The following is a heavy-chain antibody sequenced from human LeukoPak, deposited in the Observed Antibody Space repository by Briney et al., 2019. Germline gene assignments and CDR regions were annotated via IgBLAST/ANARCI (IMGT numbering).Heavy chain of an antibody. Sequence: GGSLRLSCAASGFTFSSYSMTWVRQAPGKGLEWVSYISSTSSTVYYADSVKGRFTISRDNVKNSLYLQMNSLRAEDTAVYYCARGRDSSSSYPGYWGQGTLVTVSS. D-gene: IGHD6-6*01. CDR2: ISSTSSTV. V-gene: IGHV3-48*01. CDR1: GFTFSSYS. CDR3: ARGRDSSSSYPGY. J-gene: IGHJ4*02.